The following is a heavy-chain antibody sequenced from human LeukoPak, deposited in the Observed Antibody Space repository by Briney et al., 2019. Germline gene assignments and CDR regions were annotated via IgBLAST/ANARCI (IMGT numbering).Heavy chain of an antibody. D-gene: IGHD3-10*01. CDR1: GYTFTSYG. Sequence: ASVKVSCKASGYTFTSYGISWVRQAPGQGLEWMGWISAYNGNTNYAQKLQGRVTTTTDTSTSTAYMELRSLRSDDTAVYYCARVQNYYGSGNYYYYGMDVWGQGTTVTVSS. J-gene: IGHJ6*02. V-gene: IGHV1-18*01. CDR2: ISAYNGNT. CDR3: ARVQNYYGSGNYYYYGMDV.